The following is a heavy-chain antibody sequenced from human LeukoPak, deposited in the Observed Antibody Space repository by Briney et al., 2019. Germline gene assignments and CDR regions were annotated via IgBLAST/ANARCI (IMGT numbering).Heavy chain of an antibody. J-gene: IGHJ6*03. CDR2: MNPNSGNT. CDR3: ARGGVTTNFGYYYYMDV. CDR1: AYTFTIYD. D-gene: IGHD4-17*01. V-gene: IGHV1-8*01. Sequence: GASVTVSCKASAYTFTIYDINWVRQATGQGLEWMGWMNPNSGNTGYAQKLQGRVTMTRNTSISTAYMELSSLRSEDTAVYYCARGGVTTNFGYYYYMDVWGKGTTVTVSS.